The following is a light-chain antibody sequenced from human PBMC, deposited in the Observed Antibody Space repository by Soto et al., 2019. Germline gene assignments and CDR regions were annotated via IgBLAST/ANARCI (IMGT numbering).Light chain of an antibody. J-gene: IGKJ1*01. CDR1: RVSSTS. CDR2: GAS. Sequence: EICMTQSPATLSFSPGERVTLSCGARRVSSTSLAWYQQRPGQPPRLLMYGASTRAAGIPARFSGSGSGTEFTLTISRLQSEDFAVYYCQQSSNWPRTFGQGTKVDIK. V-gene: IGKV3-15*01. CDR3: QQSSNWPRT.